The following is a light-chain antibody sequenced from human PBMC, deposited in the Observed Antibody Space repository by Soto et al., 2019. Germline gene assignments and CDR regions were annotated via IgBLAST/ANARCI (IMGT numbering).Light chain of an antibody. CDR2: DVS. V-gene: IGLV2-14*01. J-gene: IGLJ2*01. Sequence: QSALTKPASVYGSPGQSITISCTGTSSDVGGYNYVSWYQQHPGKAPKLMIYDVSNRPSGVSKRFSGSKSGNTASLTISGLQAEDEADYYCSSYTSSSPHVVFGGGTKLTVL. CDR1: SSDVGGYNY. CDR3: SSYTSSSPHVV.